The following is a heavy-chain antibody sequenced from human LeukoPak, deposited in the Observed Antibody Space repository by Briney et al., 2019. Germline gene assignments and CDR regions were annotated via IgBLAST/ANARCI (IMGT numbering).Heavy chain of an antibody. CDR2: IKQDGSEK. CDR3: ARGRDDSWSSYPNWFDP. J-gene: IGHJ5*02. Sequence: PGGSLRLSCAASGFTFGSYWMTWVRQAPGKGLEWVANIKQDGSEKYYVDSVKGRFTISRDNAKNALYLQMNSLRAEDTAVYYCARGRDDSWSSYPNWFDPWGQGTLVIVSS. V-gene: IGHV3-7*01. CDR1: GFTFGSYW. D-gene: IGHD3-3*01.